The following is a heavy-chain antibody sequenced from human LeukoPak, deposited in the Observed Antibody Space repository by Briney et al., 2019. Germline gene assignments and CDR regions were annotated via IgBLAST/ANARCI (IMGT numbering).Heavy chain of an antibody. Sequence: GGSLRLSCAASGFTFNSFRMNWVRQAPGKGLEWVSYISSSGSTIYYADSVKGRFTISRDNAKNSLYLQMNSLRAEDTAVYYCARDPSTDFDWLLNDYWGQGTLVTVSS. CDR2: ISSSGSTI. V-gene: IGHV3-48*04. D-gene: IGHD3-9*01. CDR3: ARDPSTDFDWLLNDY. CDR1: GFTFNSFR. J-gene: IGHJ4*02.